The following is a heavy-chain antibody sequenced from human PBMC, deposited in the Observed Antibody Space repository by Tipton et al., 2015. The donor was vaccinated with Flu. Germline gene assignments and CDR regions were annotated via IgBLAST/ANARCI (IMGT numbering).Heavy chain of an antibody. CDR1: GGSISSYY. J-gene: IGHJ4*02. CDR2: IYHSGST. V-gene: IGHV4-59*01. CDR3: ARGDCSSTSCLDY. Sequence: TLSLTCTVSGGSISSYYWSWIRQPPGKGLEWIGYIYHSGSTNYNPSLKSRVTISVDTSKNQFSLKLSSVTAADTAVYYCARGDCSSTSCLDYWGQGTLVTASS. D-gene: IGHD2-2*01.